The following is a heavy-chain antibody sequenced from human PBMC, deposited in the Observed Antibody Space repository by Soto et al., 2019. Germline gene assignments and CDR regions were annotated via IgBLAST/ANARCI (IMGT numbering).Heavy chain of an antibody. D-gene: IGHD3-22*01. CDR1: GGSISSGDHY. CDR2: IYYRGTT. V-gene: IGHV4-30-4*01. CDR3: ARLRKNVYDSTGYVLGHFDV. Sequence: LSLTCTVSGGSISSGDHYWSWIRQPPGKGLEWSGTIYYRGTTYHNPSLKSRVTMSVDTSQNQFSLKLSSVTAADTAVYYCARLRKNVYDSTGYVLGHFDVWGHGTMVTVSS. J-gene: IGHJ3*01.